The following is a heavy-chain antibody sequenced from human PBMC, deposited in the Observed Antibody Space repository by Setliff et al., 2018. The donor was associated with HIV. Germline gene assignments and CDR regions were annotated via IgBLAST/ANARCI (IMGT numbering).Heavy chain of an antibody. J-gene: IGHJ4*02. D-gene: IGHD2-21*01. CDR3: AGLSDFLDY. CDR1: GGSLSSSY. V-gene: IGHV4-34*01. CDR2: INHSGTA. Sequence: PSETLSLPCAVYGGSLSSSYWTWIRQAPGKGLEWIGEINHSGTANYNPSLKSRVTMSLDRSKRQFSLKLTSLTAADTAVYYCAGLSDFLDYWGLGNLVTVSS.